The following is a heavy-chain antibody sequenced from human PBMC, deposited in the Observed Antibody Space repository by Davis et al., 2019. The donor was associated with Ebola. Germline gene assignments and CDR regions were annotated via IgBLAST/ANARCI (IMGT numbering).Heavy chain of an antibody. CDR1: GYSFTNYW. Sequence: GESLKISCQGSGYSFTNYWIGWVRQMPGKGLEWMGIIHPGHLDTRYTPPFQGQVTISVDKSTNTTFLQWSSLEASDTAMYYCARGGTDYYAMDVWGQGTTVTVSS. CDR3: ARGGTDYYAMDV. CDR2: IHPGHLDT. V-gene: IGHV5-51*01. J-gene: IGHJ6*02.